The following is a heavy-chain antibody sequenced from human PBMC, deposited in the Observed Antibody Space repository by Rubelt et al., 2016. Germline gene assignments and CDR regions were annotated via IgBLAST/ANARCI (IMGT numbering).Heavy chain of an antibody. CDR2: IYYSGST. D-gene: IGHD6-19*01. Sequence: QVQLVESGGGLVKPEGSLRLSCAASGFSFSDYYMSWIRQPPGKGLEWIGNIYYSGSTYYNPSLKSRVTISVDTSKNQFSLKLISVTAADTAVYYCARRYSNGLYWFFDLWGRGTLVTVSS. CDR1: GFSFSDYY. CDR3: ARRYSNGLYWFFDL. J-gene: IGHJ2*01. V-gene: IGHV4-39*01.